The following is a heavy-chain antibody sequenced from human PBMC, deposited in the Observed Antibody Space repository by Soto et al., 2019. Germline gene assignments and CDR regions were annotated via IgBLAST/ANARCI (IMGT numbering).Heavy chain of an antibody. CDR1: GYTFTSYA. J-gene: IGHJ3*02. V-gene: IGHV1-18*01. D-gene: IGHD3-3*01. CDR3: ARGGDVLRFLGWGGGDVFDI. CDR2: ISAYNGNT. Sequence: QVQLVQSGVEVKKPGASVKVSCKASGYTFTSYAISWVRQAPGQGLEWMGWISAYNGNTNYAQKLQGRVTMTTDTSTSTAYMERRSLRSDDTAVNYCARGGDVLRFLGWGGGDVFDIWGQGTMVTVSS.